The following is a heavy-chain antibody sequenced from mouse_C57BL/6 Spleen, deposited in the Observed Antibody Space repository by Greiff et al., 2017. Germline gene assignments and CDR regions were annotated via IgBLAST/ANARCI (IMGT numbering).Heavy chain of an antibody. D-gene: IGHD4-1*01. CDR2: INPNNGGT. CDR3: ARRLGEGDY. CDR1: GYTFTDYY. V-gene: IGHV1-26*01. J-gene: IGHJ2*01. Sequence: EVQLQQSGPELVKPGASVKISCKASGYTFTDYYMNWVKQSHGKSLEWIGDINPNNGGTSYNQKFKGKATLTVDKSSSTAYMELRSLTSEDSAGYYCARRLGEGDYWGKGTTLTVSS.